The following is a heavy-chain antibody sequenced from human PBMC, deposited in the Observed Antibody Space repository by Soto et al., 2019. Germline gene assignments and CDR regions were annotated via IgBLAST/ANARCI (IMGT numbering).Heavy chain of an antibody. D-gene: IGHD3-22*01. Sequence: PSETLSLTCAVSGGSISTSYWSWIRQPPGKGLEWIGYIHESGKTNYNPSLKSRVATSVDTSKNQFSLRLSSVTAADTATYYCARGSGYTAIDFWGQGTLVTVSS. J-gene: IGHJ4*01. V-gene: IGHV4-59*01. CDR2: IHESGKT. CDR3: ARGSGYTAIDF. CDR1: GGSISTSY.